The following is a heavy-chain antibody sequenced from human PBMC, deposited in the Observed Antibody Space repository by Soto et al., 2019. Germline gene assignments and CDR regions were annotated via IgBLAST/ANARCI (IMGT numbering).Heavy chain of an antibody. J-gene: IGHJ4*02. CDR1: GGSFSGYY. D-gene: IGHD3-10*01. V-gene: IGHV4-34*01. CDR3: ARWRSGRLRVVRGGNYFDY. Sequence: QVQLQQWGAGLLKPSETLSLTCAVYGGSFSGYYWSWIRQPPGKGLEWIGEINHSGSTNYNPSLKRRVTISVDTSQHQFSLKLSSVTAAGTAVYYCARWRSGRLRVVRGGNYFDYWGQGTLVTVSS. CDR2: INHSGST.